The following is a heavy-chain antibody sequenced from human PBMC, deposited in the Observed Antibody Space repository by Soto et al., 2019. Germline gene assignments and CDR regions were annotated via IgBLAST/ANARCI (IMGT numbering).Heavy chain of an antibody. J-gene: IGHJ5*02. CDR2: SRNKRNGYST. V-gene: IGHV3-72*01. CDR3: ARVELPGRYRQIDL. Sequence: EVQLVESGGGLVQPGGSLRLSCAASGFTSSDHYMDWVRQAPGKGLEWVGRSRNKRNGYSTEYAASVNARFAVSRDESKNSLFLQMNSLQTEDTAVYYCARVELPGRYRQIDLWGQGTLVNLSS. D-gene: IGHD1-26*01. CDR1: GFTSSDHY.